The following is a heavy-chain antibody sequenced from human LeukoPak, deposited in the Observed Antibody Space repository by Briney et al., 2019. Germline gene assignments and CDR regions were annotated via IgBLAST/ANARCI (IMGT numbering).Heavy chain of an antibody. CDR1: GFTFSNNW. J-gene: IGHJ4*02. D-gene: IGHD3-22*01. V-gene: IGHV3-74*01. Sequence: GGSLRLSCAASGFTFSNNWMHWVRQAPGKGLVWVSRINSDGRTTTYADSVKGRLTISRDNAKNTLYLQMNSLSAEDTAVYYCAMIKEGWGQGTLVTVSS. CDR2: INSDGRTT. CDR3: AMIKEG.